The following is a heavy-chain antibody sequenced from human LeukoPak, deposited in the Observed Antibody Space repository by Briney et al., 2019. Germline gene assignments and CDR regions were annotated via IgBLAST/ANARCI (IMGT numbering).Heavy chain of an antibody. CDR2: IYPGGSDT. Sequence: GESLKISCKGSGYSFTSYWIGWVRQMPGEGLEWMGIIYPGGSDTRYSPSFQGQVTISADKSISTAYLQWSSLKASDTAMYYCARGNLAAAGTILFDYWGQGTLVTVSS. D-gene: IGHD6-13*01. J-gene: IGHJ4*02. CDR3: ARGNLAAAGTILFDY. CDR1: GYSFTSYW. V-gene: IGHV5-51*01.